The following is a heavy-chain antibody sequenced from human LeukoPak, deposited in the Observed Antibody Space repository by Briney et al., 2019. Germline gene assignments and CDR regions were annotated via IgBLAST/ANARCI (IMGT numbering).Heavy chain of an antibody. V-gene: IGHV1-46*01. CDR2: ISPSGGST. CDR1: GYTFTSYY. D-gene: IGHD4-11*01. CDR3: ASYSHSNAFDI. J-gene: IGHJ3*02. Sequence: ASVKVSCKASGYTFTSYYMHWVRQAPGQGLEWMGIISPSGGSTSYAQKFQGRVTITADKSTSTAYMELSSLRSEDTAVYYCASYSHSNAFDIWGQGTMVTVSS.